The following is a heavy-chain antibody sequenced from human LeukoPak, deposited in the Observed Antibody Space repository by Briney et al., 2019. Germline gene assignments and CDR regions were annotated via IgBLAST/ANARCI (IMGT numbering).Heavy chain of an antibody. Sequence: GGSLRLSCAASGFTFSSYGMHWVRQAPGKGLEWVAVISYDGSNKYYADSVKGRFTISRDNSKNTLYLQMHSLRAEDTAVYYCAKLGGYCSSTSCFDFDYWGQGTLVTVSS. J-gene: IGHJ4*02. CDR3: AKLGGYCSSTSCFDFDY. CDR2: ISYDGSNK. D-gene: IGHD2-2*01. V-gene: IGHV3-30*18. CDR1: GFTFSSYG.